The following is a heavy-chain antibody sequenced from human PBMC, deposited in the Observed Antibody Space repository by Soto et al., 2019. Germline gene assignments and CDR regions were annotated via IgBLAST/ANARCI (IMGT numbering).Heavy chain of an antibody. V-gene: IGHV4-31*03. Sequence: PSETLSLTCTVSGGSISSGGYYWSWIRQHPGKGLEWIGYIYYSGSTYYNPSLKSRVTISVGTSKNQFSLKLSSVTAADTAVYYCARGSSSNWFDPWGQGTLVTVSS. D-gene: IGHD6-6*01. CDR1: GGSISSGGYY. CDR3: ARGSSSNWFDP. J-gene: IGHJ5*02. CDR2: IYYSGST.